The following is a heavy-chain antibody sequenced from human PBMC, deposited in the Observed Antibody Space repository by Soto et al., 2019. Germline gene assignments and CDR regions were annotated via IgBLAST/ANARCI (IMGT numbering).Heavy chain of an antibody. D-gene: IGHD3-22*01. Sequence: QVQLVESGGGVVQPGRSLRLSCAASGFAFSSYALHWVRQAPGKGLEWVAVISIDGTKTYYADAVKGRFTISRDNSNNTLYLQMNSLRAEDTAIYYCARDPYFDSSAYYYGGELDYWGQGTLVTVSS. J-gene: IGHJ4*02. CDR3: ARDPYFDSSAYYYGGELDY. CDR1: GFAFSSYA. V-gene: IGHV3-30*04. CDR2: ISIDGTKT.